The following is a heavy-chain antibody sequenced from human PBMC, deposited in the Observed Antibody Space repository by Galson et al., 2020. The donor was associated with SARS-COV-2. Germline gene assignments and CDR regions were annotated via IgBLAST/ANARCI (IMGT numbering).Heavy chain of an antibody. V-gene: IGHV4-39*01. CDR1: GGSISSRSYY. D-gene: IGHD6-6*01. CDR3: ARRFSSSSSWDVDY. CDR2: ISYSGST. J-gene: IGHJ4*02. Sequence: ETSVTLSLTCTVSGGSISSRSYYWGWIRQPPGKGLEWIGTISYSGSTYYNPSLKSRVTISVDTSRNQFSLKLTSVTAADTAVYYCARRFSSSSSWDVDYGGQGTLVTVSS.